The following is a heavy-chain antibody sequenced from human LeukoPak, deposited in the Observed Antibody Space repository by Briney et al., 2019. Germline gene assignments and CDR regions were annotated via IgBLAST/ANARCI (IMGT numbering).Heavy chain of an antibody. CDR3: ARGAGRGCCSGGSCYPGENDY. D-gene: IGHD2-15*01. V-gene: IGHV4-30-4*08. CDR2: IYYSGST. J-gene: IGHJ4*02. Sequence: SQTLSLTCTVSGGSISSGDYYWSWIRQPPGKGLEWIGYIYYSGSTYYNPSLKSRVTISVDTSKNQFSLKLSSVTAADTAVYYCARGAGRGCCSGGSCYPGENDYWGQGTLVTVSS. CDR1: GGSISSGDYY.